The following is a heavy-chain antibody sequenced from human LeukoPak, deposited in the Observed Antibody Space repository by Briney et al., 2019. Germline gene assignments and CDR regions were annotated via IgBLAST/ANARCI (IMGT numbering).Heavy chain of an antibody. CDR3: AKDGNWVYYYGMDV. Sequence: PGGSLRLSCAASGFTFSSYAMSGVRQAPGRGLEWVSAISGSGGSTYYADSVKGRFTLSRDNSKNTLYLQMNSLRAEDTAVYYCAKDGNWVYYYGMDVWGQGTTVTVSS. CDR2: ISGSGGST. D-gene: IGHD4-23*01. V-gene: IGHV3-23*01. CDR1: GFTFSSYA. J-gene: IGHJ6*02.